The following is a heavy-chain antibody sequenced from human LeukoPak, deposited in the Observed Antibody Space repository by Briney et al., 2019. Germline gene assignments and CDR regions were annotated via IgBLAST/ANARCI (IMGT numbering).Heavy chain of an antibody. Sequence: PGGSLRLSCAASGFSFSFYWMHWVRQAPGKGLVWVSRINSDGSITSYADSVKGRFTTSRGNAENTLYLQMNSLRAEDTAVYYCARPGVTNAFDIWGLGTMVTVSS. CDR1: GFSFSFYW. CDR3: ARPGVTNAFDI. D-gene: IGHD4-17*01. J-gene: IGHJ3*02. CDR2: INSDGSIT. V-gene: IGHV3-74*01.